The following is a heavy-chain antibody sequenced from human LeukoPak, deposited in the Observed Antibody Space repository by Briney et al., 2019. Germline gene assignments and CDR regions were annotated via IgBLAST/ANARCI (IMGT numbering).Heavy chain of an antibody. J-gene: IGHJ6*02. CDR3: ARGAYYDFWSGYYYYYYYYGMDV. Sequence: SETLSLTCAVYGGSFSGYYWSWIRQPPGKGLGWIGEINHSGSTNYNPSLKSRVTISVDTSKNQFSLKLSSVTAADTAVYYCARGAYYDFWSGYYYYYYYYGMDVWGQGTTVTVSS. CDR2: INHSGST. V-gene: IGHV4-34*01. CDR1: GGSFSGYY. D-gene: IGHD3-3*01.